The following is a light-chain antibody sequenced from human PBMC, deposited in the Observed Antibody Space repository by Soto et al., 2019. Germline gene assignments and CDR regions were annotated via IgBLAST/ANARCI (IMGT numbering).Light chain of an antibody. CDR2: GAS. CDR3: QQYNNWPET. V-gene: IGKV3-15*01. J-gene: IGKJ1*01. Sequence: EIVMTQSPATLSVSPGETATLSCRASQRVSSNLAWYQQKPGQAPRLLIYGASTRATGIPARFSGSGSGTEFTLTISSLQSEDFAVYYCQQYNNWPETFGQGTKVEIK. CDR1: QRVSSN.